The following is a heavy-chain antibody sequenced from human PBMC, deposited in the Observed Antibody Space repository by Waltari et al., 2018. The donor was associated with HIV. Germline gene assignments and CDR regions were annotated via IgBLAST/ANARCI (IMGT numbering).Heavy chain of an antibody. D-gene: IGHD3-16*01. V-gene: IGHV1-2*02. CDR1: GYNFIGYF. CDR3: HRPWDSDHWGSDL. J-gene: IGHJ4*01. CDR2: LNPRSGDT. Sequence: QDQLIQSGTAVQEPGASLRVSCRASGYNFIGYFIHWVRQAPGQGLEWMGDLNPRSGDTEYAQKFRGRVTLTGDTSVNTAYLDLKGLRFDDTATYFCHRPWDSDHWGSDLWGQGTLVIVS.